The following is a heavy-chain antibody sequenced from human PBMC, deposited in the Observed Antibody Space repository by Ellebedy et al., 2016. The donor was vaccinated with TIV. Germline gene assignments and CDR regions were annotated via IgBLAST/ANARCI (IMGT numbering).Heavy chain of an antibody. D-gene: IGHD6-19*01. Sequence: PGGSLRLSCAASGFTLSDHHMDWVRQAPGKGLEWVGRTRPKANGDTTEYAASVKVRFTISRDDSNNSLYLQMNSLKTEDTAVYYCARDLSGWSSVVWGQGTLVTVSS. CDR3: ARDLSGWSSVV. V-gene: IGHV3-72*01. CDR2: TRPKANGDTT. J-gene: IGHJ4*02. CDR1: GFTLSDHH.